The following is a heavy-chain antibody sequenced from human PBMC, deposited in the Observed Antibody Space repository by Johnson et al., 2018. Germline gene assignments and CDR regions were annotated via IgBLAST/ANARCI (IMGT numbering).Heavy chain of an antibody. V-gene: IGHV3-48*01. D-gene: IGHD5-18*01. Sequence: EVQLVESGGGLVQPGGSLRLSCAASGFTFSSYSMNWVRQAPGKGLEWVSYISSSSSTIYYADSVKGRFTISRDNAKKSLYLQMNSLSAVDTAGYYCARGPSYDYDYYYMDVWGKGTTVTVSS. CDR3: ARGPSYDYDYYYMDV. CDR2: ISSSSSTI. CDR1: GFTFSSYS. J-gene: IGHJ6*03.